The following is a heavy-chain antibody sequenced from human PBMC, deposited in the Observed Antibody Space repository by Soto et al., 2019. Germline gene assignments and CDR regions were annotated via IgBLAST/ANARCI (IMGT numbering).Heavy chain of an antibody. J-gene: IGHJ5*02. V-gene: IGHV3-7*01. CDR2: IKQDGSEK. CDR3: ARFIMITFGGVIAANWFDP. CDR1: GFTFSSYW. Sequence: PGGSLRLSCAASGFTFSSYWMSWVRQAPGKGLEWVANIKQDGSEKYYVDSVKGRFTISRDNAKNSLYLQMNSLRAEDTAVYYCARFIMITFGGVIAANWFDPWGQGTLVTVSS. D-gene: IGHD3-16*02.